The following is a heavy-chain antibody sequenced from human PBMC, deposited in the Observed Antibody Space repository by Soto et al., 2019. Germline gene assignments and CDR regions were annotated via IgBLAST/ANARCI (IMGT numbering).Heavy chain of an antibody. J-gene: IGHJ4*02. CDR1: VWGLTGYI. CDR3: ATPQDYDGCLDL. Sequence: SVNVSRKTAVWGLTGYIIHRLLQAPGQRLEWMGWINVGNGNTRYSQKFQGRLTLTRDTPGNTAYLELNSLISEDTAVYYCATPQDYDGCLDLWGQGTLVTVSS. V-gene: IGHV1-3*01. D-gene: IGHD3-22*01. CDR2: INVGNGNT.